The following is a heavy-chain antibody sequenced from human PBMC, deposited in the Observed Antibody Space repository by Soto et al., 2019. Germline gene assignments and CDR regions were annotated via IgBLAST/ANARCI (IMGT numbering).Heavy chain of an antibody. D-gene: IGHD3-9*01. V-gene: IGHV3-11*01. J-gene: IGHJ6*03. CDR2: ISSSGSTI. CDR1: GFTFSDYY. Sequence: GGFLRLSCAACGFTFSDYYMSWIRQAPGKGLEWVSYISSSGSTIYYADSVKGRFTISRDNAKNSLYLQMNSLRAEDTAVYYCATDVPPLFYDTYYMDVWGKGTTVTVSS. CDR3: ATDVPPLFYDTYYMDV.